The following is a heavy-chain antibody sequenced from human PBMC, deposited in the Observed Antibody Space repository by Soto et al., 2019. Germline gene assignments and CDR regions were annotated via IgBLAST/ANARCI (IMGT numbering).Heavy chain of an antibody. CDR1: GFTFSSYG. V-gene: IGHV3-33*01. Sequence: QVQLVESGGGVVQPGRSLRLSCAASGFTFSSYGMHWVRQAPGKGLEWVAVIWYDGSNKYYADSVKGRFTISRDNSKNTLYLKMNSLRAEDTAVYYCARDTVTGQGEYYYYGMDVWGQGTTVTVSS. D-gene: IGHD4-4*01. J-gene: IGHJ6*02. CDR2: IWYDGSNK. CDR3: ARDTVTGQGEYYYYGMDV.